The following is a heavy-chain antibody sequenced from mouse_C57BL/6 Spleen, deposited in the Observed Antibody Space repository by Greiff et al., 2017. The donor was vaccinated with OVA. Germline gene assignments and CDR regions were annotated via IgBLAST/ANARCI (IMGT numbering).Heavy chain of an antibody. Sequence: VQLQQSGAELVRPGASVTLSCKASGYTFTDYEMHWVKQTPVHGLEWIGAIDPETGGTAYNQKFKGKAILTADKSSSTAYMELRSLTSEDSAVDYCTRGSGYPAWFADWGQGTLVTVSA. D-gene: IGHD3-2*02. CDR3: TRGSGYPAWFAD. V-gene: IGHV1-15*01. CDR2: IDPETGGT. J-gene: IGHJ3*01. CDR1: GYTFTDYE.